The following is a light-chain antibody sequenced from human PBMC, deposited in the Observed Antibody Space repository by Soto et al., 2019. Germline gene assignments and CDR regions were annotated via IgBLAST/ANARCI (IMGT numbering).Light chain of an antibody. CDR1: QSIADW. Sequence: DIQLAQSPSTLSASVGDRVTIPCRASQSIADWLAWYQQKPGKAPKLLIYKASTLESGVPSRFSGSGSGTEFTLTISSLQPDDFATYSCQQYVAYPLPFGGGTKVESK. CDR3: QQYVAYPLP. CDR2: KAS. V-gene: IGKV1-5*03. J-gene: IGKJ4*01.